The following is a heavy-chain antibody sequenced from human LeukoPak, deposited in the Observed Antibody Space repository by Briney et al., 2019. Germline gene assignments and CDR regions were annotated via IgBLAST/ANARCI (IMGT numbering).Heavy chain of an antibody. D-gene: IGHD1-1*01. CDR3: VRDERFRNWFES. J-gene: IGHJ5*01. V-gene: IGHV6-1*01. CDR2: TYYRSKWYN. CDR1: GDSVSSNSAA. Sequence: SQTPSLTCAISGDSVSSNSAAWSWIRQSPSRGLEWLGRTYYRSKWYNDYEVSVKSRITINPDTTKNQFSLQLNSVTPEDTAVYYCVRDERFRNWFESWGQGTLVTVSS.